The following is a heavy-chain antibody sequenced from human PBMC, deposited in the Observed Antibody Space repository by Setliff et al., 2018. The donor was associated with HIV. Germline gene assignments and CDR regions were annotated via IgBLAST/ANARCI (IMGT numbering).Heavy chain of an antibody. Sequence: SETLSLTCTVSGGFSDRYFWSWVRQPPGKGLEWIGYIYTSDIIVYNPSPKSRVTISEDTSKNQFSLKLSSVTAADTAVYYCARGGTMVRGVILNWGQGTLVTVSS. J-gene: IGHJ4*02. CDR2: IYTSDII. CDR3: ARGGTMVRGVILN. V-gene: IGHV4-4*08. D-gene: IGHD3-10*01. CDR1: GGFSDRYF.